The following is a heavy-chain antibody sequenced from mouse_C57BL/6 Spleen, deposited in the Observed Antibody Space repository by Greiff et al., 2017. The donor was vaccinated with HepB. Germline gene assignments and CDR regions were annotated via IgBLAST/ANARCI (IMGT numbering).Heavy chain of an antibody. CDR1: GYTFTSYG. V-gene: IGHV1-81*01. Sequence: VKLMESGAELARPGASVKLSCKASGYTFTSYGISWVKQRTGQGLEWIGEIYPRSGNTYYNEKFKGKATLTADKSSSTAYMELRSLTSEDSAVYFCARKEGTTYFDYWGQGTTLTVSS. CDR2: IYPRSGNT. CDR3: ARKEGTTYFDY. D-gene: IGHD1-1*01. J-gene: IGHJ2*01.